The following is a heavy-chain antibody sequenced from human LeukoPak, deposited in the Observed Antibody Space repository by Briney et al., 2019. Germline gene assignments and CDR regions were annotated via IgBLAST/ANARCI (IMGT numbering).Heavy chain of an antibody. Sequence: ASVKVSCKASGYTFTSYGISWVRQAPGQGLEWMGWISAYNGNTNYAQKLQGRVTMTTDTSTSTAYMELRSPRSDDTAVYYCARDGSDSSGYYYVHYGMDVWGQGTTVTVSS. CDR1: GYTFTSYG. J-gene: IGHJ6*02. CDR3: ARDGSDSSGYYYVHYGMDV. CDR2: ISAYNGNT. D-gene: IGHD3-22*01. V-gene: IGHV1-18*01.